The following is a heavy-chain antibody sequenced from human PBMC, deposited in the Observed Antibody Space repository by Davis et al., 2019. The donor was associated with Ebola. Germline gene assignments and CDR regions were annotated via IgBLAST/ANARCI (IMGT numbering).Heavy chain of an antibody. D-gene: IGHD3-3*01. CDR1: GYSFTSYW. Sequence: PGGSLRLSCKGSGYSFTSYWIGWVRQMPGKGLEWMGIIYPGDSDTRYSPSFQGQVTISADKSISTAYLQWSSLKASDTAMYYCAKSGITIFGRAMNWFDPWGQGTLVTVSS. J-gene: IGHJ5*02. CDR3: AKSGITIFGRAMNWFDP. V-gene: IGHV5-51*01. CDR2: IYPGDSDT.